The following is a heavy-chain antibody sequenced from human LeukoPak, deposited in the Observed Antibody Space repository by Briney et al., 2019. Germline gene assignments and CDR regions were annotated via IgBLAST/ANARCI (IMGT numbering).Heavy chain of an antibody. CDR3: ARDYRITYYYYYGMDV. D-gene: IGHD5-24*01. J-gene: IGHJ6*02. Sequence: GGFLRLSCAASGFTFSSYAMHWVRQAPGKGLEWVAVISYDGGNKYYADSVKGRFTISRDNSKNTLYLQMNSLRAEDTAVYYCARDYRITYYYYYGMDVWGQGTTVTVSS. CDR1: GFTFSSYA. V-gene: IGHV3-30-3*01. CDR2: ISYDGGNK.